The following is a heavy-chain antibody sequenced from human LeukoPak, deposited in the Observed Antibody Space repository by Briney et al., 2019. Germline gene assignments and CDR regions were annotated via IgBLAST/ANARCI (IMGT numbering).Heavy chain of an antibody. D-gene: IGHD6-13*01. CDR3: ARDLKYSSSWYLSKLFDY. Sequence: PSETLSLTCTVSGDSISSGYYWGWIRQPPGKGLEWMGSFHHSGSTYYNPSLKSRVTISVDTSKNQFSLKLSSVTAADTAVYYCARDLKYSSSWYLSKLFDYWGQGTLVTVSS. CDR1: GDSISSGYY. J-gene: IGHJ4*02. V-gene: IGHV4-38-2*02. CDR2: FHHSGST.